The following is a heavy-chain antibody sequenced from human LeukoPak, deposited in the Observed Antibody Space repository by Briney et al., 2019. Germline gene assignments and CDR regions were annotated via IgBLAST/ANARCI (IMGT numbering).Heavy chain of an antibody. J-gene: IGHJ4*02. D-gene: IGHD3-22*01. CDR2: INPNSGGT. V-gene: IGHV1-2*02. Sequence: ASVKVSCKASGYTFTCYYLHWVRQAPAQGLEWVGWINPNSGGTDYAQKFQGRVTMTRDTSISTTYVELSRLRSDDTAVYYCARHYSGDSSAFYDFWGQGTLVTVSS. CDR1: GYTFTCYY. CDR3: ARHYSGDSSAFYDF.